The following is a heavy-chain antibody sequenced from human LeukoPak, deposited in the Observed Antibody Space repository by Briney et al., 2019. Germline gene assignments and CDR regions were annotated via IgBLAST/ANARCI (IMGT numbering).Heavy chain of an antibody. Sequence: SETLSLTCTVSGGSISSYYWSWIRQPPGKGLEWIGYIYYSGSTNYNPSLKSRVTISVDTSKNQFSLKLSSVTAADTAVYYCARKRVGSGWYYWFDPWGQGTLVTVSS. V-gene: IGHV4-59*01. CDR3: ARKRVGSGWYYWFDP. CDR2: IYYSGST. D-gene: IGHD6-19*01. CDR1: GGSISSYY. J-gene: IGHJ5*02.